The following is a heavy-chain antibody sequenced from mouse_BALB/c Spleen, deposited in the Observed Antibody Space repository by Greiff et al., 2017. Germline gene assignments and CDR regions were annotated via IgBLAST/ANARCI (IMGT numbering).Heavy chain of an antibody. J-gene: IGHJ4*01. V-gene: IGHV3-2*02. CDR3: AREESYDGYSYAMDY. CDR2: ISYSGST. D-gene: IGHD2-3*01. Sequence: VQLKQSGPGLVKPSQSLSLTCTVTGYSITSDYAWNWIRQFPGNKLEWMGYISYSGSTSYNPSLKSRISITRDTSKNQFFLQLNSVTTEDTATYYCAREESYDGYSYAMDYWGQGTSVTVSS. CDR1: GYSITSDYA.